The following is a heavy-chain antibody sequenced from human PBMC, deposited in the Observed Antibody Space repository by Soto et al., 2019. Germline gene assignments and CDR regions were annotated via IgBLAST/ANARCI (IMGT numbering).Heavy chain of an antibody. J-gene: IGHJ4*02. CDR2: IKSKTDGGTT. V-gene: IGHV3-15*01. CDR1: GFTFSNAW. D-gene: IGHD5-18*01. Sequence: EVQLVESGGGLVKPGGSLRLSCAASGFTFSNAWMSWVRQAPGKGLEWVGRIKSKTDGGTTDYAAPVKGRFTISRDDSKNTLYLQMSGLKTEDTAVYYCTTAVGGPDTAMGLYLDSWGQGPLVTVSS. CDR3: TTAVGGPDTAMGLYLDS.